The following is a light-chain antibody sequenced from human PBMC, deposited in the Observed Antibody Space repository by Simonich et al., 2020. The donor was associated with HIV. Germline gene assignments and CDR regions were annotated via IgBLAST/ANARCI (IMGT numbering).Light chain of an antibody. CDR1: QSVLYSSNNKNY. J-gene: IGKJ1*01. CDR3: QQYYSTPPT. V-gene: IGKV4-1*01. Sequence: DIVMTQSPDSLAVSLGERATINCRSSQSVLYSSNNKNYLAWYQQKPGQPPKLLIYLAATRDSGVPDRFSASGSGTDFPLTISSLQAEDVAIYYCQQYYSTPPTFGQGTKVEIK. CDR2: LAA.